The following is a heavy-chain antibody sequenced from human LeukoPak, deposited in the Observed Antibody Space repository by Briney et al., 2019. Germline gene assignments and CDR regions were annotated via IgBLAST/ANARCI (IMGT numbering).Heavy chain of an antibody. V-gene: IGHV3-30*04. D-gene: IGHD3-9*01. CDR3: ARATYYDTLTGPGLDY. CDR2: ISYDGSNK. CDR1: GSTFSSYA. J-gene: IGHJ4*02. Sequence: PGGSLRLSCAASGSTFSSYAMHWVRQAPGKGLEWVAVISYDGSNKYYADSVKGRFTISRDNSKNTLYLQMNSLRAEDTAVYYCARATYYDTLTGPGLDYWGQGTLVTVSS.